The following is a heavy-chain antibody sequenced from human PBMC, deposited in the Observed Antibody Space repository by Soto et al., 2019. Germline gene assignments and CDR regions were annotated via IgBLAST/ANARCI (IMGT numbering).Heavy chain of an antibody. CDR2: IIPIFGTA. J-gene: IGHJ3*02. D-gene: IGHD3-3*01. Sequence: QVQLVQSGAEVKKPGSSVKVSCKASGGTFSSYAISWVRQAPGQGLEWMGGIIPIFGTANYAEKFQGRVTITADESTSKAYMELSSLRSEDTAVYYCARGLRSDCKPFGVVIRNNDAFDIWVQGTMVTVSS. CDR1: GGTFSSYA. CDR3: ARGLRSDCKPFGVVIRNNDAFDI. V-gene: IGHV1-69*01.